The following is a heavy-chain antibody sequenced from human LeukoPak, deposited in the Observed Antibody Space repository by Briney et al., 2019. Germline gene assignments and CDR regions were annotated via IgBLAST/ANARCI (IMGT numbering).Heavy chain of an antibody. D-gene: IGHD1-14*01. CDR2: IRYDGSNK. CDR1: GFTFSSSG. Sequence: GGSLRLSCAASGFTFSSSGMHWVRQAPGKGLEWVAFIRYDGSNKYYADAVKGRFTISRDNSKNTLYLQMNSLRAEDTAVYYCAKDTTPPKTGLDPWGQGSLVTVSS. J-gene: IGHJ5*02. CDR3: AKDTTPPKTGLDP. V-gene: IGHV3-30*02.